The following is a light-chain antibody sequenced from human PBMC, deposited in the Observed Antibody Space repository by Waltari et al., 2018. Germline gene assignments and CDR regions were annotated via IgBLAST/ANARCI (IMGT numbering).Light chain of an antibody. CDR2: MAS. CDR3: QQYSSFST. J-gene: IGKJ2*01. Sequence: DLQITQSPFTLSASVRDRVTISCRASQSVGTWLAWYQQKPGKAPKLLIYMASSLDSGVQSRFSGSGSGTDFTLTISSLQPDDFATYSCQQYSSFSTFGQGTKV. V-gene: IGKV1-5*03. CDR1: QSVGTW.